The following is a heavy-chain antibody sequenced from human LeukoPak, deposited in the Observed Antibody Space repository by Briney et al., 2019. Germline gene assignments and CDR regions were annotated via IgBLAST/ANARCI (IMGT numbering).Heavy chain of an antibody. D-gene: IGHD3-10*01. CDR1: GFTFSSYE. V-gene: IGHV3-48*03. Sequence: GGSLRLSCAASGFTFSSYEMNWVRQVPGKGLESISYISSSGNTIYYADSVKGRFTISRDNAHGSLYLQMNSLRVEDTAIYYCARDLYYGSASPRLDYWGQGTLVTVSS. J-gene: IGHJ4*02. CDR3: ARDLYYGSASPRLDY. CDR2: ISSSGNTI.